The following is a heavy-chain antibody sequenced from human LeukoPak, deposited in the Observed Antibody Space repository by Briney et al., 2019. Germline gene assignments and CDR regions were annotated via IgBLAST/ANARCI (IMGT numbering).Heavy chain of an antibody. V-gene: IGHV3-23*01. D-gene: IGHD2-15*01. Sequence: GGSLRLSCAASGFTFSSYAMSWVRQAPGKGLEWVSAISGSGGSTYYADSVKGRFTISRDNSKNTLYLQMNSLRAEDTAVYYCAEDGVSIVVVVAATDAFDIWGQGTMVTVSS. CDR2: ISGSGGST. CDR1: GFTFSSYA. J-gene: IGHJ3*02. CDR3: AEDGVSIVVVVAATDAFDI.